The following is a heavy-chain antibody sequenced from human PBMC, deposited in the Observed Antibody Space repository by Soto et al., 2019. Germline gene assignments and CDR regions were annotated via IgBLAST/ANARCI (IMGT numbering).Heavy chain of an antibody. CDR2: IYYSGST. D-gene: IGHD3-10*01. CDR1: GGSISGNSYY. CDR3: ARRPRVWFGELGLDYYYGMDV. J-gene: IGHJ6*02. V-gene: IGHV4-39*01. Sequence: PSETLSLTCTVSGGSISGNSYYWAWIRQPPGKGLEWIGNIYYSGSTYYNPSLKSRVTISVDTSKNQFSLKLSSVTAADTAVYYCARRPRVWFGELGLDYYYGMDVWGQGTTVTVSS.